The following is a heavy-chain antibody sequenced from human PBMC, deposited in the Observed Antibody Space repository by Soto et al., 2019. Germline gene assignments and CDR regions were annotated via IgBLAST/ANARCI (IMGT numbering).Heavy chain of an antibody. CDR3: VKGEFYYDSSAYYPFDS. CDR2: ISINGGST. Sequence: PGGSLRLSCSASGFTFSSYAMDWVRQAPGKGLEYVSSISINGGSTHYAGSVKGGFTISRDNSRNTQYLQMSSLRADDTAVYYCVKGEFYYDSSAYYPFDSWGQGTLVTVSS. V-gene: IGHV3-64D*06. J-gene: IGHJ4*02. D-gene: IGHD3-22*01. CDR1: GFTFSSYA.